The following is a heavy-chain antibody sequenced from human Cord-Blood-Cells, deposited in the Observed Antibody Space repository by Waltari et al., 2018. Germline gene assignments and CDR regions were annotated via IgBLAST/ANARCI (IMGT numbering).Heavy chain of an antibody. CDR1: GFTVRRNY. J-gene: IGHJ4*02. D-gene: IGHD6-6*01. CDR3: ARDSRSSSYLDY. CDR2: IYSGGST. Sequence: EVQLVATGGGLIQPGGSVRHSCAAPGFTVRRNYMSWVRQPPGKGLEWVSVIYSGGSTYYADSVKGRFTISRDNSKNTLYLQMNSLRAEDTAVYYCARDSRSSSYLDYWGQGTLVTVSS. V-gene: IGHV3-53*02.